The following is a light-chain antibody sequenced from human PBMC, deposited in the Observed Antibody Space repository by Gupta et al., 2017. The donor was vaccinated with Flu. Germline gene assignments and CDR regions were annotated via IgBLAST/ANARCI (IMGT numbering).Light chain of an antibody. Sequence: DIQLTQSPSALSASVGDRVAITCRASQSIALNVNWYQQKPGKAPHLLVHSASALHTGVSSRFSGSGAWPEFTLTINRLQPEDSATYYFQQTDNTPRTFGQGTKLEIK. CDR1: QSIALN. J-gene: IGKJ1*01. V-gene: IGKV1-39*01. CDR2: SAS. CDR3: QQTDNTPRT.